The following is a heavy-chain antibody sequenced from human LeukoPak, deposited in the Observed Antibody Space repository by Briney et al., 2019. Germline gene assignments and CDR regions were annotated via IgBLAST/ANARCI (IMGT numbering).Heavy chain of an antibody. V-gene: IGHV4-4*07. CDR2: IYTSGST. CDR1: GGSISSYY. D-gene: IGHD6-13*01. J-gene: IGHJ1*01. CDR3: AKDRSSSWPAEYFQH. Sequence: SETLSLTCTVSGGSISSYYWNWIRQPAGKGLEWIGRIYTSGSTNYNPSLKSRVTMSVDTSKNQFSLKLSSVTAADTAVYYCAKDRSSSWPAEYFQHWGQGTLVTVSS.